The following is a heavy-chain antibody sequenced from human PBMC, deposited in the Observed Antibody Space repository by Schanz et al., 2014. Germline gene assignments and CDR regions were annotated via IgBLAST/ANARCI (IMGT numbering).Heavy chain of an antibody. CDR2: IVPIAGIT. CDR3: ARDRDQWDGNYLDY. V-gene: IGHV1-69*08. CDR1: GGTFSSDT. D-gene: IGHD1-26*01. Sequence: QVHLVQSGAEVKKPGSSVKVSCKASGGTFSSDTFSWVRQAPGQGLEWMGRIVPIAGITNYAQRFQGRVTITADKSSDTAYMELSSLRSEDTAVYYCARDRDQWDGNYLDYWGQGTLVTVSS. J-gene: IGHJ4*02.